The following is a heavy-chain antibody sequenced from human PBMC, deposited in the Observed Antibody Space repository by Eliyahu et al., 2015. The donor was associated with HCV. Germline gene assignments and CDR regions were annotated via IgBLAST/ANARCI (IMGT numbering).Heavy chain of an antibody. CDR2: IXXDGSTT. Sequence: EVQLLESGGGLVQPGGSLRLSCVASXFTXNNXWMHWLRQAPGTGLVWVSRIXXDGSTTTYADXVKGRFTISRDNARNTVYLQMNSLRAEDSAVYYCARSPYCTATSCFFDQWGQGTLVTVSS. V-gene: IGHV3-74*01. J-gene: IGHJ5*02. D-gene: IGHD2-2*01. CDR1: XFTXNNXW. CDR3: ARSPYCTATSCFFDQ.